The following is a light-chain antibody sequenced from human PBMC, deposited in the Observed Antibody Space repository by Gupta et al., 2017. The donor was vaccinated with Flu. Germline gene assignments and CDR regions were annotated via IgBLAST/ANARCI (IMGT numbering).Light chain of an antibody. CDR1: SSDGGGYNY. J-gene: IGLJ2*01. CDR2: ECS. CDR3: SSVTCSGRV. Sequence: QAITISCPSTSSDGGGYNYVSWYQQDPVTAHKLMIYECSNRPAGISNCFSGSKSGHTASLTISGIQAEDEAYYDCSSVTCSGRVFGGGTKLTVL. V-gene: IGLV2-14*01.